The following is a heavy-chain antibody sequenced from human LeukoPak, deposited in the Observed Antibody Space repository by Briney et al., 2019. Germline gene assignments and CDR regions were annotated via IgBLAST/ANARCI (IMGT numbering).Heavy chain of an antibody. Sequence: PSETLSLTCTVSGGSISSHYWSWIRQPPGKGLAWIGYIYYSGSTNYNPSLKSRVTISVDTSKNQFSLKLSSVTAADTAVYYCARAPYSISWYSWFDPWGQGTLVTVSS. CDR2: IYYSGST. V-gene: IGHV4-59*11. D-gene: IGHD6-13*01. CDR1: GGSISSHY. J-gene: IGHJ5*02. CDR3: ARAPYSISWYSWFDP.